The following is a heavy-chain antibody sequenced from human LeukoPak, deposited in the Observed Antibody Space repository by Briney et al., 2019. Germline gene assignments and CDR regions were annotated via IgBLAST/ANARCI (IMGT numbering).Heavy chain of an antibody. CDR2: IWYDGSNK. CDR3: TTDAGYSSKWYNY. CDR1: GFTFSSYG. D-gene: IGHD2-2*01. Sequence: GGSLRLSCAASGFTFSSYGMHWVRQAPGKGLEWVAVIWYDGSNKYYADSVKGRFTISRDDSKNTLYLQMSSLKIEDTGVYYCTTDAGYSSKWYNYWGQGTLVTVSS. J-gene: IGHJ4*02. V-gene: IGHV3-33*01.